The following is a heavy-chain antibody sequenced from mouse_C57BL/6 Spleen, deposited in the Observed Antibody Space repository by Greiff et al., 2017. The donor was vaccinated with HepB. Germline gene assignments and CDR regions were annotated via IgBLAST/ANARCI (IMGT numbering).Heavy chain of an antibody. CDR1: GFSFNTYA. V-gene: IGHV10-1*01. Sequence: EVHLVESGGGLVQPKGSLKLSCAASGFSFNTYAMNWVRQAPGKGLEWVARIRSKSNNYAKYYAVSVKDRFTISRDDSESMLYLKLNNLKTEDTAMYYCVRGTQDYFDYWGQGTTLTVSS. D-gene: IGHD3-2*02. J-gene: IGHJ2*01. CDR3: VRGTQDYFDY. CDR2: IRSKSNNYAK.